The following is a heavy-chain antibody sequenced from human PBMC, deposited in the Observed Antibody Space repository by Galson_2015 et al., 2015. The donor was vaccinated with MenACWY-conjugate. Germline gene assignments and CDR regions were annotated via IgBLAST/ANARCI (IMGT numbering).Heavy chain of an antibody. D-gene: IGHD5-24*01. CDR2: ISRDDSTI. CDR1: GFTFSGYW. V-gene: IGHV3-74*01. CDR3: AKDPARGDGCELDY. Sequence: SLRLSCATSGFTFSGYWMHWVRQAPGKGLEWVAHISRDDSTINYAESVKGRFTISRDNAKIMLYLQMNSLRAEDTAVYYCAKDPARGDGCELDYWGQGTLVTVSS. J-gene: IGHJ4*02.